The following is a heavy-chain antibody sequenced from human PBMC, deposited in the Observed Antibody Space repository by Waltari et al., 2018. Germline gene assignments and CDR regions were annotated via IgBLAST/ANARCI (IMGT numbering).Heavy chain of an antibody. CDR1: GYAFTSVD. CDR2: MSPAAGKT. J-gene: IGHJ4*02. Sequence: QVQLVQSGAEVRRPGASVKVSCKASGYAFTSVDINWVRQATGQGFEWMGWMSPAAGKTGYSQKFQGRVSMTADSSIDTFYMELTSLQSQDTAVYYCARGVAQGVDYWGQGTLVTVSS. V-gene: IGHV1-8*02. D-gene: IGHD5-12*01. CDR3: ARGVAQGVDY.